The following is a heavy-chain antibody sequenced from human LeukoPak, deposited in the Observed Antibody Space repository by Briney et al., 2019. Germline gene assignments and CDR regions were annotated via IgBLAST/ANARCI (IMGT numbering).Heavy chain of an antibody. Sequence: PSETLSLTCTVSGGSISSYYWSWIRQPPGKGLEWIGYIYYSGSTNYNPSLKSRVTISVDTSKNQFSLKLSSVTAADTAVYYCARDKVEMATTHFDYWGQGTLVTVSS. CDR2: IYYSGST. CDR3: ARDKVEMATTHFDY. CDR1: GGSISSYY. D-gene: IGHD5-24*01. V-gene: IGHV4-59*01. J-gene: IGHJ4*02.